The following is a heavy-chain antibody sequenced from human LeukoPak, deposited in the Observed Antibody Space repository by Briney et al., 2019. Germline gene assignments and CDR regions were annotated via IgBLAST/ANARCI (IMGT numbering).Heavy chain of an antibody. Sequence: SETLSLTCAVYGGSFSGYYWSWIRQPPGKGLEWIGEINHSGSTNYNPSLKSRVTISVDTSKNQFSLKLSSVTAADTAVYYCARGLRRVRRRYFDYWGQGTLVTVSS. CDR3: ARGLRRVRRRYFDY. CDR2: INHSGST. J-gene: IGHJ4*02. V-gene: IGHV4-34*01. CDR1: GGSFSGYY. D-gene: IGHD4-23*01.